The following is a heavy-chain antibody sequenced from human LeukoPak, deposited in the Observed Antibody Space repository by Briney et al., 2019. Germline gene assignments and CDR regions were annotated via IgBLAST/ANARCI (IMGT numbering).Heavy chain of an antibody. D-gene: IGHD3-22*01. CDR3: ARAYYDSSGYRYYYDSSGYRVSYYYYGMDV. V-gene: IGHV4-4*02. Sequence: SETLSLTCAVSGGSISSSNWWSWVRQPPGKGLEWIGEIYHSGSTNYNPSLKSRVTISVDKSKNQFSLKLSSVTAADTAVYYCARAYYDSSGYRYYYDSSGYRVSYYYYGMDVWGQGTTVTVSS. J-gene: IGHJ6*02. CDR1: GGSISSSNW. CDR2: IYHSGST.